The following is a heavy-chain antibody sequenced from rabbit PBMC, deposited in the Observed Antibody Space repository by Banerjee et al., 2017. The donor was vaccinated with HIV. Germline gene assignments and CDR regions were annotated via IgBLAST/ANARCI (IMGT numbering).Heavy chain of an antibody. Sequence: QEQLKETGGGLVQPGGSLTLTCNASGFSFSNGYAMCWVRQAPGKGLEGIACIYGGSTHYIYYAAWAKGRFTISKTSSTTVTLQMTRLTAADTATYFCARIDPRYYSSDSDYFNLWGPGTLVTVS. D-gene: IGHD4-1*01. J-gene: IGHJ4*01. CDR3: ARIDPRYYSSDSDYFNL. CDR2: IYGGSTHYI. CDR1: GFSFSNGYA. V-gene: IGHV1S45*01.